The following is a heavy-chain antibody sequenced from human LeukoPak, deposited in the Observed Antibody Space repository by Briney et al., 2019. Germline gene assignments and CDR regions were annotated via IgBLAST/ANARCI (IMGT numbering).Heavy chain of an antibody. D-gene: IGHD6-19*01. CDR3: AKTTAGYSSGLYAGWPIAS. CDR1: GYTFRSCG. CDR2: ISGSGGDT. Sequence: GGSLRLSCEASGYTFRSCGIYWVRQAPGKGLEWVAGISGSGGDTYFADYVKGRFTITRDNSKNTVFLQLGSLRAEDTAVYSCAKTTAGYSSGLYAGWPIASWGQGTLFTASS. J-gene: IGHJ4*02. V-gene: IGHV3-23*01.